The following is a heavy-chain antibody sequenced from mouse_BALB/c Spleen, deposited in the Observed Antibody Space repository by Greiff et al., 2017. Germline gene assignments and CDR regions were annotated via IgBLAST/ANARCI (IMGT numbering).Heavy chain of an antibody. CDR1: GYSITSDYA. CDR3: ARCDGYHWDFDV. CDR2: ISYSGST. J-gene: IGHJ1*01. V-gene: IGHV3-2*02. D-gene: IGHD2-3*01. Sequence: DVQLQESGPGLVKPSQSLSLTCTVTGYSITSDYAWNWIRQFPGNKLEWMGYISYSGSTSYNPSLKSRISITRDTSKNQFFLQLNSVTTEDTATYYCARCDGYHWDFDVWGAGTTVTVSS.